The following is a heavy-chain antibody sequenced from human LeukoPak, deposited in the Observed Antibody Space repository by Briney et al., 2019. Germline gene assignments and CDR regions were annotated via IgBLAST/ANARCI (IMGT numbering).Heavy chain of an antibody. D-gene: IGHD5-18*01. V-gene: IGHV4-39*01. CDR2: TYYSGST. Sequence: SETLSLTCAVSGGSISSSSYYWGWIRQPPGKGLEWIGSTYYSGSTYYNPSLKSRVTISVDTSKNQFSLKLSSVTAADTAVYYCASIRGYNYGPLYFDYWGQGTLVTVSS. CDR1: GGSISSSSYY. J-gene: IGHJ4*02. CDR3: ASIRGYNYGPLYFDY.